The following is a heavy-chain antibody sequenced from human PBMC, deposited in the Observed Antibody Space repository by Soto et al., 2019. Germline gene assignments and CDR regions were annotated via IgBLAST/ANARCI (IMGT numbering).Heavy chain of an antibody. CDR1: GFSVSDYY. D-gene: IGHD6-13*01. V-gene: IGHV3-11*03. J-gene: IGHJ3*02. Sequence: QVQLLESGGGVVRPGGSLRLSCVASGFSVSDYYMAWIRQPPGKGLEWMSYISGDSVFTNYLDSVRGRFTIFRDNAKNALYLQMNSLRAEDTAVYFCATGQQVRMADIWGQGTMVSVSS. CDR3: ATGQQVRMADI. CDR2: ISGDSVFT.